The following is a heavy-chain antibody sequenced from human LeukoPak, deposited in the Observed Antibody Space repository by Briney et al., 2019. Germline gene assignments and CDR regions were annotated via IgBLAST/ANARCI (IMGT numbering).Heavy chain of an antibody. CDR2: INPNSGGT. V-gene: IGHV1-8*01. CDR3: ARTGYSSGSYYYYYMDV. J-gene: IGHJ6*03. Sequence: ASVKVSCKTSGFTLTIYDINWVRQAPGQGLEWMGRINPNSGGTNYAQKFQGRVTMTRDTSTSTVYMELSSLRSEDTAVYYCARTGYSSGSYYYYYMDVWGKGTTVTVSS. CDR1: GFTLTIYD. D-gene: IGHD6-19*01.